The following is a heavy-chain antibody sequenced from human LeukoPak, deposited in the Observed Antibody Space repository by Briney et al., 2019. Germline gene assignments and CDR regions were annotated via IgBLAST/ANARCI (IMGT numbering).Heavy chain of an antibody. D-gene: IGHD4-11*01. CDR3: ARNPSKTGWFDP. J-gene: IGHJ5*02. Sequence: GASVKVSCKASGYTFSSYDINWVRQATGQGLEWMGWMNPSSGNTGYAQKFQGRVTMTRNTSVSTAYMELSSLTSEDTAVYYCARNPSKTGWFDPWGQGTPVTVSS. CDR2: MNPSSGNT. V-gene: IGHV1-8*01. CDR1: GYTFSSYD.